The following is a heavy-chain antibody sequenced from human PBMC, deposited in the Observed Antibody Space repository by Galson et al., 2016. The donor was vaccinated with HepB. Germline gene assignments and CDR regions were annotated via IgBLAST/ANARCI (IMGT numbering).Heavy chain of an antibody. Sequence: SLRLSCAVSGFTFSSYVMTGVRQAPGKGLEWVSAISGSGDSTHYADSVKGRVTSSRDNSKNTLYLQMNSLRAEDTALYYCAKGPGGYDRGLYYYYGMDVWGQGTTVTVSS. V-gene: IGHV3-23*01. CDR3: AKGPGGYDRGLYYYYGMDV. CDR2: ISGSGDST. J-gene: IGHJ6*02. CDR1: GFTFSSYV. D-gene: IGHD5-12*01.